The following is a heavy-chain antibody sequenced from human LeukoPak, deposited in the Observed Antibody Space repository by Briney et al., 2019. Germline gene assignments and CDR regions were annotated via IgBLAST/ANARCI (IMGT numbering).Heavy chain of an antibody. CDR2: ISAYNGNT. V-gene: IGHV1-18*01. D-gene: IGHD6-19*01. J-gene: IGHJ4*02. Sequence: GASVKVSCKASGYTFTSYAISWVRQAPGQGLEWMGWISAYNGNTNYAQNLQGRVTMTTDTSTRTAYMELRSLRSEDTAVYYCARVYSVAGIYGHPTYIDYWGQGTLVTVSS. CDR3: ARVYSVAGIYGHPTYIDY. CDR1: GYTFTSYA.